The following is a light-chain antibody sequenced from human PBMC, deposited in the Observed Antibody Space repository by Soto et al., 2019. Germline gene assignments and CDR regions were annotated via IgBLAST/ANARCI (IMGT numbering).Light chain of an antibody. V-gene: IGLV2-14*01. J-gene: IGLJ1*01. CDR1: SSDVGGYNY. CDR2: EVS. CDR3: TSYTTTNTYV. Sequence: QSALTQPASVSGSPGQSITISCTGTSSDVGGYNYVSWYQQNPGKAPKLIIYEVSNRPSGVSNRFSGSKSGNTASLTISGLQAEDEADYYCTSYTTTNTYVLGTGTKVTVL.